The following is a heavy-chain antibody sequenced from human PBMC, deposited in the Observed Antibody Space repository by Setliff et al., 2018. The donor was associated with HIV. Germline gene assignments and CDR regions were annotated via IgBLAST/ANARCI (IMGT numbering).Heavy chain of an antibody. CDR3: ARDLIRITPHGDLPF. D-gene: IGHD2-15*01. CDR2: INPKSGVT. CDR1: GYNFVNLG. J-gene: IGHJ4*02. Sequence: ASVKVSCKAPGYNFVNLGIAWVRQAPGHGLEWVGRINPKSGVTSYAQNFRARVTMTRDTSSTTAYMELSTLRSDDTALYYCARDLIRITPHGDLPFWGQGTLVTVSS. V-gene: IGHV1-2*06.